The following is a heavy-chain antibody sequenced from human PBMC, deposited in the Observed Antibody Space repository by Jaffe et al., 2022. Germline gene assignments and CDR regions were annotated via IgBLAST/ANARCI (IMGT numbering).Heavy chain of an antibody. CDR3: ARDRALSRAAAAGLWEVDYYYYYMDV. V-gene: IGHV3-53*02. Sequence: EVQLVETGGGLIQPGGSLRLSCAASGFTVSSNYMSWVRQAPGKGLEWVSVIYSGGSTYYADSVKGRFTISRDNSKNTLYLQMNSLRAEDTAVYYCARDRALSRAAAAGLWEVDYYYYYMDVWGKGTTVTVSS. D-gene: IGHD6-13*01. CDR2: IYSGGST. J-gene: IGHJ6*03. CDR1: GFTVSSNY.